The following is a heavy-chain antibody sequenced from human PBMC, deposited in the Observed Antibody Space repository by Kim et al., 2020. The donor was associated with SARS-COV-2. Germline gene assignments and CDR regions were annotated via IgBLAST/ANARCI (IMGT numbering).Heavy chain of an antibody. J-gene: IGHJ6*02. Sequence: SETLSLTCTVSGYSISSGYYWGWIRQPPGKGLEWIGSIYHSGSTYYNPSLKSRVTISVDTSKNQFSLKLSSVTAADTAVYYCARDFSSSWYEGYYYYGMDVWGQGTTVTVSS. V-gene: IGHV4-38-2*02. D-gene: IGHD6-13*01. CDR1: GYSISSGYY. CDR2: IYHSGST. CDR3: ARDFSSSWYEGYYYYGMDV.